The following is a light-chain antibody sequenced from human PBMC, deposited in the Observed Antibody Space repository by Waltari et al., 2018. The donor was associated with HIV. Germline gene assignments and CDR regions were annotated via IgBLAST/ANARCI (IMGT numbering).Light chain of an antibody. V-gene: IGKV1-27*01. CDR3: QKYDTAPIT. Sequence: DIQVTQSPSSLSASVGDRVTITCRASQAIDNHLAWYQQKPGNVPKVLIYGASTLQSGVPSRFSCSGSRTDFTLTIRNLQPEDIATYYCQKYDTAPITFGQGTRLEIK. CDR1: QAIDNH. J-gene: IGKJ5*01. CDR2: GAS.